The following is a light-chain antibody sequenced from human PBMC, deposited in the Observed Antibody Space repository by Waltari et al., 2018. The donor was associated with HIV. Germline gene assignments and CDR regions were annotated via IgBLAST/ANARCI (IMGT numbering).Light chain of an antibody. CDR3: AAWDDSLSGVV. V-gene: IGLV1-47*01. CDR2: RNN. J-gene: IGLJ2*01. Sequence: QSVLTQPPSASGTPGQRVTISCSGSSSNIGSNYVYWYQQLPGTAPKLLIYRNNHRPSGVPDRFSGSKSGTSASLAISGLRSEDEADDYCAAWDDSLSGVVFGGGTKLTVL. CDR1: SSNIGSNY.